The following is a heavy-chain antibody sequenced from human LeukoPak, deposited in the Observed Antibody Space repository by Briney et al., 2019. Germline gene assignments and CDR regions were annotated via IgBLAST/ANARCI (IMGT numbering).Heavy chain of an antibody. CDR3: AKESGDTTLDY. CDR1: RFTFSSYG. J-gene: IGHJ4*02. CDR2: IWYDGSNK. V-gene: IGHV3-33*03. Sequence: GSLRLSCAASRFTFSSYGMHWVRQAPGKGLEWVAVIWYDGSNKYYADSAKGRFTISRDNSKNSLYLQMNSLRTEDTALYYCAKESGDTTLDYWGQGTLVTVSS. D-gene: IGHD1-26*01.